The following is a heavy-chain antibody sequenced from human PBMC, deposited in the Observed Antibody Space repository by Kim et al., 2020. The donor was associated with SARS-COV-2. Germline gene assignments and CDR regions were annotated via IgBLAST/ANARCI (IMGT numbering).Heavy chain of an antibody. CDR3: ARDGRGYGDRFDY. D-gene: IGHD4-17*01. Sequence: SETLSLTCTVSGGSISSGGYYWSWIRQHPGKGLEWIGFIYYSGSTYYNPSLKSRVTISVDTSKNQFSLKLSSVTAADTAVYYCARDGRGYGDRFDYWGQGTLVTVSS. CDR2: IYYSGST. CDR1: GGSISSGGYY. J-gene: IGHJ4*02. V-gene: IGHV4-31*03.